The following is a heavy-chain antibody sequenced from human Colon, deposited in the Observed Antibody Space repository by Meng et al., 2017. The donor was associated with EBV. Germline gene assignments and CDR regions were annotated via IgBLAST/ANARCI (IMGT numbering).Heavy chain of an antibody. CDR1: GASFSGYY. J-gene: IGHJ4*02. CDR2: VNPSGST. V-gene: IGHV4-34*01. Sequence: QVQVQQWGAGLLKPLETLSLTCGVYGASFSGYYWSWIRQPPGKGLEWIGEVNPSGSTNYSPSLKSRVTISVDTSKNQFSLRLNSVTAADTAVYYCARVGGLDGYRLGGDYWGQGALVNVSS. CDR3: ARVGGLDGYRLGGDY. D-gene: IGHD5-24*01.